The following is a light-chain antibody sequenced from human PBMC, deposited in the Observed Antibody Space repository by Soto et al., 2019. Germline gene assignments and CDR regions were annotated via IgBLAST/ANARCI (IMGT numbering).Light chain of an antibody. CDR3: QQYVTSPRT. Sequence: EIVLTQSPATLSLSPGERATLSCRASQNVRSNLAWYQQKPGQAPRLLIYGESTRATGITARFSGTGSGKEFTITINRIETEDFEVYYCQQYVTSPRTFGPGTTVDIK. V-gene: IGKV3-20*01. CDR1: QNVRSN. CDR2: GES. J-gene: IGKJ1*01.